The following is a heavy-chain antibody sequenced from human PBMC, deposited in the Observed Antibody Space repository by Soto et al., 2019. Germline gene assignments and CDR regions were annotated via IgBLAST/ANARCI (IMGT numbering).Heavy chain of an antibody. Sequence: ASVKVSCKASGGTFSSYAISWVRQAPGQGLEWKGGFIPIFGTANYAQKFQGRVTIAADESTSTAYMELSSLRSEDTAVYYCARDRHDFGSIFGVVNYYYYGMDVWGQGTTVTVS. V-gene: IGHV1-69*13. D-gene: IGHD3-3*01. J-gene: IGHJ6*02. CDR2: FIPIFGTA. CDR1: GGTFSSYA. CDR3: ARDRHDFGSIFGVVNYYYYGMDV.